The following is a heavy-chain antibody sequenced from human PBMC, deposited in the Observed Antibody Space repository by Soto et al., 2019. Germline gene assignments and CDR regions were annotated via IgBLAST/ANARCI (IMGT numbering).Heavy chain of an antibody. J-gene: IGHJ4*02. CDR2: IHHSGST. Sequence: SETLRLTCAVDGVSLSGYYWIWIRQPPGKGLECIGEIHHSGSTNYSPSLKSRGTTSVDTSKNQFSLKLSSVTAADTAVYYCARGKPRALDYWGQGTLVTVSS. V-gene: IGHV4-34*01. CDR3: ARGKPRALDY. CDR1: GVSLSGYY.